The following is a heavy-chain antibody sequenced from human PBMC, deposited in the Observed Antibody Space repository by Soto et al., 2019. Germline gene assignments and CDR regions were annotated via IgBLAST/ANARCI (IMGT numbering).Heavy chain of an antibody. CDR1: GVTFSSYE. Sequence: PGGSLRLSCIYSGVTFSSYEMNWVRQAPGKGLEWVSYISNSGGPTFYADSVKGRFTISRDNAKNSLSLQMNSLRVEDTAVYYCARGNFYYGVDVWGQGTTVTVSS. CDR3: ARGNFYYGVDV. J-gene: IGHJ6*02. CDR2: ISNSGGPT. V-gene: IGHV3-48*03.